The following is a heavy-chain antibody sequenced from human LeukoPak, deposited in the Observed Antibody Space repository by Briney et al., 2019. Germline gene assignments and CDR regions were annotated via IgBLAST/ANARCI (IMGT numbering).Heavy chain of an antibody. CDR2: ISYDGSNK. Sequence: GRSLRLSCAASGFTFSSYGMHWVRQAPGKGLEWVAVISYDGSNKYYADSVKGRFTISRDNSKNTLYLQMNSLRAEDTAVYYCARDTTGGDSSGYSDFDYWGQGTLVTVSS. J-gene: IGHJ4*02. D-gene: IGHD3-22*01. CDR3: ARDTTGGDSSGYSDFDY. CDR1: GFTFSSYG. V-gene: IGHV3-30*03.